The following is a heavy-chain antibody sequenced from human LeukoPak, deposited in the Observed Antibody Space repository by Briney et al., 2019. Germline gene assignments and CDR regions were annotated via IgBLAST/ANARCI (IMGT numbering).Heavy chain of an antibody. Sequence: GGSLRLSCAGSGFIFSSYAMSWVRQAPGKGLEWVSTIGGSGGSTNYADSVKGRFTISRDNAKNSLYLQMNSLRAEDTAVYYCARDLGSGWDDDYWGQGTLVTVSS. V-gene: IGHV3-23*01. CDR2: IGGSGGST. CDR3: ARDLGSGWDDDY. CDR1: GFIFSSYA. D-gene: IGHD6-19*01. J-gene: IGHJ4*02.